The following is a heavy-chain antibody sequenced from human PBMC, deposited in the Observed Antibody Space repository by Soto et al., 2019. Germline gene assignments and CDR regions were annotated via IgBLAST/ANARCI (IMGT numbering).Heavy chain of an antibody. Sequence: QVKLVESGGGVVQPGRSLRLSCTASGFTLTTYGMHWVRQAPGKGLEWVALISYDGSTKYYADSVKGRFTVSRDVSRNTLFLQLNSLRIEDTAVYYCAKVRSGWYGGAFDYWGHGTVVTVSP. V-gene: IGHV3-30*18. D-gene: IGHD6-19*01. J-gene: IGHJ4*01. CDR1: GFTLTTYG. CDR2: ISYDGSTK. CDR3: AKVRSGWYGGAFDY.